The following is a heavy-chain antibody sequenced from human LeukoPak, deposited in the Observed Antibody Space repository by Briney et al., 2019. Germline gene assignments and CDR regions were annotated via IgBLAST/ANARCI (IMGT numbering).Heavy chain of an antibody. CDR2: MYYSGST. J-gene: IGHJ2*01. V-gene: IGHV4-59*08. CDR1: TGSISSYH. D-gene: IGHD2-21*01. Sequence: SETLSLTCSVSTGSISSYHWSWIPQPPGKGLEWIGYMYYSGSTTYNPSLQSRLTISVDTSKNQFSLKLSSVTAADTAVYYCATSRDGGDNWYFDLWGRGTLVTVSS. CDR3: ATSRDGGDNWYFDL.